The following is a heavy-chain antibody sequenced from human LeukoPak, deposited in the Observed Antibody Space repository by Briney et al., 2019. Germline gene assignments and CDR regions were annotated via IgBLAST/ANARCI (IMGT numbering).Heavy chain of an antibody. CDR2: IIPIFGTA. Sequence: GASVKVSCKASGGTFSSYAISWVRQAPGQGLGWMGGIIPIFGTANYAQKFQGRVMITTDESTSTAYMELSSLRSEDTAVYYCARGREKNWFDPWGQGTLVTVSS. CDR1: GGTFSSYA. CDR3: ARGREKNWFDP. V-gene: IGHV1-69*05. J-gene: IGHJ5*02.